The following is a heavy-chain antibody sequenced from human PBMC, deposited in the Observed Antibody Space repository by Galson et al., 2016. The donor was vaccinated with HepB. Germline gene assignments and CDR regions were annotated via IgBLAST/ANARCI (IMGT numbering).Heavy chain of an antibody. CDR3: TTLITIDVHADY. V-gene: IGHV3-15*01. CDR1: GFPLKDAW. D-gene: IGHD3-9*01. CDR2: IRTKSEGGTT. Sequence: LRLSCAASGFPLKDAWMSWVRQAPGKGLEWIGLIRTKSEGGTTHYAASLKGRFTISRDDSENTLHLQMNSLQTEDTAVYYCTTLITIDVHADYWGQGTLVTVSS. J-gene: IGHJ4*02.